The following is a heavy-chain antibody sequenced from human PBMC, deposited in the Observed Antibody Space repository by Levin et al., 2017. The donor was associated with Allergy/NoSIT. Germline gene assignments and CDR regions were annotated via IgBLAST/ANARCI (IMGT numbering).Heavy chain of an antibody. Sequence: SSETLSLTCTVSGGSMSSYCWSWIRQSPGKGLEWIGYIYDGDSTNYNPSLKSRVTISVDTAKRQFSLHLSPVTAADTAVYYCARRGSGSSTFDYWGQGTLVTVSS. CDR1: GGSMSSYC. J-gene: IGHJ4*02. D-gene: IGHD6-6*01. V-gene: IGHV4-59*08. CDR2: IYDGDST. CDR3: ARRGSGSSTFDY.